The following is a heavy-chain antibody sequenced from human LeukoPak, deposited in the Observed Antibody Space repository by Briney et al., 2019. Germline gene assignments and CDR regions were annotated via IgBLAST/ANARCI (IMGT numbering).Heavy chain of an antibody. V-gene: IGHV3-53*01. CDR3: ARDRGYSYHY. CDR2: IYSAGST. D-gene: IGHD5-18*01. CDR1: GFTVSSNS. J-gene: IGHJ4*02. Sequence: GGSLRLSCTVSGFTVSSNSMSWVRQAPGKGLEWVSFIYSAGSTHYSDSVKGRFTISIDNSKNTLYLQMNSLRVEDTAVYYCARDRGYSYHYWGQGTLVTVSS.